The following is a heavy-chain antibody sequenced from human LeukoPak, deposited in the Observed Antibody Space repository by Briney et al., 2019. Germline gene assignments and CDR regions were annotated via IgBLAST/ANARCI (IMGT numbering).Heavy chain of an antibody. J-gene: IGHJ4*02. V-gene: IGHV4-39*02. CDR3: ARDPSGWYEGDY. CDR1: GGSISSSSYY. Sequence: SETLSLTCTVSGGSISSSSYYWGWIRQPPGKGLEWIGSIYYSGSTYYNPSLKSRVTISVDTSKNQFSLKLSSVTAADTAVYYCARDPSGWYEGDYWGQGTLVTVSS. CDR2: IYYSGST. D-gene: IGHD6-19*01.